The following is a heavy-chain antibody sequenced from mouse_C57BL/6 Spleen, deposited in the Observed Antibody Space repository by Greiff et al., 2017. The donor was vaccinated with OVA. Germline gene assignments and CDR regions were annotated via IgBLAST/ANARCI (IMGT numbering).Heavy chain of an antibody. CDR1: GYTFTSYW. Sequence: QVQLQPPWAVLVKPGASVKMSCKASGYTFTSYWITWVKQRPGQGLEWIGDIYPGSGSTNYNEKFKSKATLTVDTSSSTAYMQLSSLTSEDTAVYYGAREGYDYDGDYWGKGTTLTVSS. CDR2: IYPGSGST. D-gene: IGHD2-4*01. V-gene: IGHV1-55*01. J-gene: IGHJ2*01. CDR3: AREGYDYDGDY.